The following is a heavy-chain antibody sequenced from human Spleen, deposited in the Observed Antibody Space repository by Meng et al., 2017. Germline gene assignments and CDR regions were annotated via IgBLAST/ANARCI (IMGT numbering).Heavy chain of an antibody. CDR2: INPSGGST. D-gene: IGHD5-18*01. V-gene: IGHV1-46*01. Sequence: SGDXXKTPXASVXXPCKASGYXXXSYYMHWVRQAPXQGLEWMGIINPSGGSTSYAQKFQGRVTMTRDTSTSTVYMELSSLRSEDTAIYYCARGSSMVIGFEYWGQGTLVTVSS. CDR3: ARGSSMVIGFEY. J-gene: IGHJ4*02. CDR1: GYXXXSYY.